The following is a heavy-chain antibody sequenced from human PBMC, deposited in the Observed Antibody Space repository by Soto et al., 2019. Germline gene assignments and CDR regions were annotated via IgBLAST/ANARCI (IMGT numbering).Heavy chain of an antibody. CDR3: ARARGISFGYNYFDH. J-gene: IGHJ5*02. CDR2: INPFYGET. CDR1: GYTFSSYH. Sequence: WASVKVSCKASGYTFSSYHMHWVRQAPGQGLEWMGVINPFYGETRYAQKFQGRVTMTRDTSTSTVYMELSSLRSEDTAVYYCARARGISFGYNYFDHWSQGTLVTVSS. V-gene: IGHV1-46*01. D-gene: IGHD5-18*01.